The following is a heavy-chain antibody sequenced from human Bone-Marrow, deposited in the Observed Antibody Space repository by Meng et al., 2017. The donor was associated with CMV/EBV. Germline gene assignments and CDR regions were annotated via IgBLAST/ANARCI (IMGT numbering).Heavy chain of an antibody. CDR2: IKSKTDGGTI. D-gene: IGHD5-12*01. CDR1: GFTFGDYA. J-gene: IGHJ6*02. Sequence: GESLKISCTASGFTFGDYAMSWVRQAPGKGLEWVGRIKSKTDGGTINYAAPAKGRFTISREDSKNTLYPQMNSLKTEDTGVYYCITDPGGIVASIKSGRDFYYYYGMDVWGQGTTVTVSS. CDR3: ITDPGGIVASIKSGRDFYYYYGMDV. V-gene: IGHV3-15*01.